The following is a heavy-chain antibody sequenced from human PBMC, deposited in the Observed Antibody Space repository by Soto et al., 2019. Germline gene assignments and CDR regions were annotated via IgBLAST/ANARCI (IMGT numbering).Heavy chain of an antibody. Sequence: ASVKVSCKVSGYTLTELSMHWVRQAPGKGLEWMGGFDPEDGETIYTQKFQGRVTMTEDTSTDTAYMEKSSLRSEDTAVYYCARADDFWSGYNWFDPWGQGTLVTVSS. CDR3: ARADDFWSGYNWFDP. V-gene: IGHV1-24*01. D-gene: IGHD3-3*01. J-gene: IGHJ5*02. CDR1: GYTLTELS. CDR2: FDPEDGET.